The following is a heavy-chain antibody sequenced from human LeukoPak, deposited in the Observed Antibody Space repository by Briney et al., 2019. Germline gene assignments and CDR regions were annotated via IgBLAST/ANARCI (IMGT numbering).Heavy chain of an antibody. CDR1: GGTFSSYT. Sequence: GASVKVSCKASGGTFSSYTISWVRQAPGQGLEWMGRIIPILGIANYAQKFQGRVTITADKSTSTAYMELSSLRSEDTAVYYCARARTVTDAFDIWGQGTMVTVPS. CDR2: IIPILGIA. D-gene: IGHD4-17*01. J-gene: IGHJ3*02. V-gene: IGHV1-69*02. CDR3: ARARTVTDAFDI.